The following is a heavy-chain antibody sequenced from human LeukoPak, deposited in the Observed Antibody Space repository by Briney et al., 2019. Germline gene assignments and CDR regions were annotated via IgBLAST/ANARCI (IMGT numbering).Heavy chain of an antibody. Sequence: PGGSLRLSCAASGFTFSDAWMSWVRQAPGKGLEWVGRIKSKTDGGTTDCAAPVKGRFTISRDDSKNTLYLQMNSLKIEDTAVYYCARYYGDSGSQYYFDYWGQGTLVTVSS. J-gene: IGHJ4*02. CDR1: GFTFSDAW. CDR2: IKSKTDGGTT. D-gene: IGHD3-22*01. CDR3: ARYYGDSGSQYYFDY. V-gene: IGHV3-15*01.